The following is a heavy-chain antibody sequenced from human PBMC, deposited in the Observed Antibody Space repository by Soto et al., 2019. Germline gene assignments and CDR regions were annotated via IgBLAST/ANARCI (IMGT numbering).Heavy chain of an antibody. D-gene: IGHD6-19*01. J-gene: IGHJ4*02. Sequence: GGSLRLSCEASGFTFSTYWMSWVRQAPGKGLEWVANIRQDGSQKYLVDSVKGRFTISRDNAKNSLHLQMNSLRAEDSAVYYCVSDGSSGWHFDSWGQGTLVTVSS. CDR2: IRQDGSQK. V-gene: IGHV3-7*01. CDR1: GFTFSTYW. CDR3: VSDGSSGWHFDS.